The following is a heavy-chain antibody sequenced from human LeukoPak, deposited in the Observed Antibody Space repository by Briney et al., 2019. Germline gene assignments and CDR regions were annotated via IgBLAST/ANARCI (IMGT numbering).Heavy chain of an antibody. CDR1: GFTFDDYA. D-gene: IGHD6-6*01. J-gene: IGHJ4*02. CDR3: AKDITSLGIAARLDY. V-gene: IGHV3-9*01. CDR2: ISWNSGSI. Sequence: GGSLRLSCAASGFTFDDYAMHWVRQAPGKGLEWVSSISWNSGSIGYADSVKGRFTISRDNGKNSLYLQMNSLRAEDTALYYCAKDITSLGIAARLDYWGQGTLVTVSS.